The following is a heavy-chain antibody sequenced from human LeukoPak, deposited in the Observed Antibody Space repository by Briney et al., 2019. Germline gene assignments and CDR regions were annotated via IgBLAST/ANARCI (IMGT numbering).Heavy chain of an antibody. CDR3: ACHFDWLFQFDY. D-gene: IGHD3-9*01. V-gene: IGHV1-2*02. CDR2: INPNSGGT. J-gene: IGHJ4*02. CDR1: GYTFTSYD. Sequence: ASVKVSCKASGYTFTSYDINWVRQATGQGLVWMGWINPNSGGTNYAQKFQGRVTMTRDTSISTAYMELSRLRSDDTAVYYCACHFDWLFQFDYWGQGTLVTVSS.